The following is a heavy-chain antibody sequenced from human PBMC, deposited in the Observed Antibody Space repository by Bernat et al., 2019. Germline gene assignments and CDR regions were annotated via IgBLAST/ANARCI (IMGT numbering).Heavy chain of an antibody. D-gene: IGHD2-2*02. J-gene: IGHJ6*02. CDR1: GFTFDDYA. CDR2: INGDGGST. V-gene: IGHV3-43*02. CDR3: AKDGGYCSSTSCYRGPDYFFFGMDV. Sequence: EVQLLESGGGLVQPGGSLRLSCAASGFTFDDYAMHWVRQVPGKGLEWVSLINGDGGSTYYADSVKGRFTISRDNSKNSLYLQMNSLTTEDAALYYCAKDGGYCSSTSCYRGPDYFFFGMDVWGQGTTVSVSS.